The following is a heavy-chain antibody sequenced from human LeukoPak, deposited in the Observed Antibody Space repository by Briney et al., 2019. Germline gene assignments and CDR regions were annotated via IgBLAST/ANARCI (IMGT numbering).Heavy chain of an antibody. J-gene: IGHJ4*02. CDR2: ISYDGSNK. CDR3: AKGGITLVRGSFDY. V-gene: IGHV3-30-3*01. Sequence: GRSLRLSCAASGFTFSSYAMHWVRQAPGKGLEWVAVISYDGSNKYYADSVKGRFTISRDNSKNTLYLQMNSLRADDTAIYYCAKGGITLVRGSFDYWGQGTLVTVSS. D-gene: IGHD3-10*01. CDR1: GFTFSSYA.